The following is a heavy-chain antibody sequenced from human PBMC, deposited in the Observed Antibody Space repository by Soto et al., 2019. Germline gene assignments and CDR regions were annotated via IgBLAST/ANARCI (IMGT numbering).Heavy chain of an antibody. CDR1: DGSISSGEYS. CDR2: MYHSGST. Sequence: LQLQESGSGLVKPSQTLSLTCAVSDGSISSGEYSWSWIRQPPGKGLEWIGYMYHSGSTYYNPSLKSRVTISIDRSKNQFSLKLSSVTAADTAVYQCARVPDYWGQGILVTVSS. J-gene: IGHJ4*02. D-gene: IGHD2-2*01. V-gene: IGHV4-30-2*01. CDR3: ARVPDY.